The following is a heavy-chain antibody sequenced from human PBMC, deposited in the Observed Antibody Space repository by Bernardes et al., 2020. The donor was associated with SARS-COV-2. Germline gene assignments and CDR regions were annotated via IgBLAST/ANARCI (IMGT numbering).Heavy chain of an antibody. D-gene: IGHD3-16*02. CDR3: ARDLLHDYIWGSYRPGLYNWFDP. V-gene: IGHV3-21*01. CDR2: ISSSSSYI. Sequence: GSLRLSCAASGFTFSSYSMNWVRQAPGKGLEWVSSISSSSSYIYYADSVKGRFTISRDNAKNSLYLQMNSLRAEDTAVYYCARDLLHDYIWGSYRPGLYNWFDPWGQGTLVTVSS. J-gene: IGHJ5*02. CDR1: GFTFSSYS.